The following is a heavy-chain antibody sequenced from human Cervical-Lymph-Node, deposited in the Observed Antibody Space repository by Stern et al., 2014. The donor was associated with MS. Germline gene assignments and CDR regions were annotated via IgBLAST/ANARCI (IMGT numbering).Heavy chain of an antibody. D-gene: IGHD5-24*01. CDR2: VSNTGTAI. CDR3: VRTWRENTFDS. V-gene: IGHV3-48*02. J-gene: IGHJ4*02. Sequence: QLVQSGGDLGQPGGSLRLSCAASGFNLRDYSMSWVRQAPGKGLEWVSFVSNTGTAIYYADSVKGRFTISRDMASNSVYLQMNSLRDEDTAVYFCVRTWRENTFDSWGQGILVTVSS. CDR1: GFNLRDYS.